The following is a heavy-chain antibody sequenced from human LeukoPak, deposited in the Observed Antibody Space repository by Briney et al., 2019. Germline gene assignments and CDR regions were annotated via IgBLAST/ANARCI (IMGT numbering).Heavy chain of an antibody. CDR3: ARDRAVTMVRGVTFWFDP. CDR1: GGSISSGGYY. Sequence: SETLSLTCTVSGGSISSGGYYWSWIRQHPGKGLEWIGSIYYSGSTYYNPSLKSRLTISVDASKNQCSLKLSSVTAADTAVYYCARDRAVTMVRGVTFWFDPWGQGTLVTVSS. V-gene: IGHV4-31*03. D-gene: IGHD3-10*01. J-gene: IGHJ5*02. CDR2: IYYSGST.